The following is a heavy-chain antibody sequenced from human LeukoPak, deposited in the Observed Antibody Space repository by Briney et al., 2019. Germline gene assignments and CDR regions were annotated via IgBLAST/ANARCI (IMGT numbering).Heavy chain of an antibody. V-gene: IGHV3-30*18. D-gene: IGHD3-9*01. J-gene: IGHJ4*02. CDR1: GFTFSSYG. Sequence: GGSLRLSCAASGFTFSSYGMHWVRQAPGKGLEWVAVISYDGSNKYYADSVKGRFTISRDNSKNTLYLQMNSLRAEDTAMYYCAKDPALYDILTGLPDYWGQGTLVTVSS. CDR2: ISYDGSNK. CDR3: AKDPALYDILTGLPDY.